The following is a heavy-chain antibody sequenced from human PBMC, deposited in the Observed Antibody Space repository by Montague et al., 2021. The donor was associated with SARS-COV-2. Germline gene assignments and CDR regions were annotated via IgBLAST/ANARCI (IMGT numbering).Heavy chain of an antibody. CDR1: GGSFSGYY. D-gene: IGHD4-23*01. CDR2: IIHSGTT. J-gene: IGHJ4*02. V-gene: IGHV4-34*12. Sequence: SETLSLTCAVYGGSFSGYYWTWIRQSPGKGLEWIAEIIHSGTTNYNFNPSLRSRVTISVDTSKSQFSPKLSSVTAADTGVYYCARWDPQTLTLIGLRGKSASDYWGQGTLVTVSS. CDR3: ARWDPQTLTLIGLRGKSASDY.